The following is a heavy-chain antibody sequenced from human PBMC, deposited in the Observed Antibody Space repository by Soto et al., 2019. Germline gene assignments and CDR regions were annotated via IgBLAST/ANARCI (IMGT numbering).Heavy chain of an antibody. D-gene: IGHD3-22*01. J-gene: IGHJ3*02. CDR1: GFSLSNARMG. CDR2: IFSNDEK. V-gene: IGHV2-26*01. Sequence: QVTLKESGPVLVKPTETLTLTCTVSGFSLSNARMGVSWIRQPPGKALEWLAHIFSNDEKSYSTSLKSRLTISKDTSKSQVVLTMTIMDPVDTATYYCARIFVYDSSGYLDAFDIWGQGTMVTVSS. CDR3: ARIFVYDSSGYLDAFDI.